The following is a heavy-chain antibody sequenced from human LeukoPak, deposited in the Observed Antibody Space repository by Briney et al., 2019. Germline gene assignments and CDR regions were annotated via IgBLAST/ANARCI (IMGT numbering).Heavy chain of an antibody. CDR3: ARHDRYYYGASGHIILSFFDY. J-gene: IGHJ4*02. Sequence: PSETLSLTCTVSGGSISTENYCWGWIRQPSGKGLEWIGSVYYGGSTQYKPSLQSRVTISIDTSKNQFSLRLNSVTAADTAVYYCARHDRYYYGASGHIILSFFDYWGQGTLVTVSS. CDR2: VYYGGST. CDR1: GGSISTENYC. V-gene: IGHV4-39*01. D-gene: IGHD3-22*01.